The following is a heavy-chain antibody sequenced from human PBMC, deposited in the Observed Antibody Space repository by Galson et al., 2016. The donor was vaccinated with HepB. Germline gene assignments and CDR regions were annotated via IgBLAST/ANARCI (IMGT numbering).Heavy chain of an antibody. J-gene: IGHJ4*02. CDR3: AGEGASGYALDY. CDR1: GDSVPSNSAA. V-gene: IGHV6-1*01. D-gene: IGHD6-25*01. CDR2: TYYRSKWYN. Sequence: CAISGDSVPSNSAAWNWIRQFPSRGLEWLGRTYYRSKWYNDYAESVKSRITINPDTSKNQFSLQLHSVTPDDTAFYYCAGEGASGYALDYWGQGTLVTVSS.